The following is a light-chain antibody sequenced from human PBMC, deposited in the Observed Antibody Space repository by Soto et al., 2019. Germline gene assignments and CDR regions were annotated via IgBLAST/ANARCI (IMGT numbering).Light chain of an antibody. V-gene: IGKV1-5*01. Sequence: DIQMTQSPSTLSASVGDRVTITCRASQSISSGLAWYKQKPGKAPKLLIYDASSLESGVPSRFSGSGSGTEFTLTISSLQPDDFATYYCQQYNSYSGTFGQGTKVDIK. CDR2: DAS. CDR3: QQYNSYSGT. CDR1: QSISSG. J-gene: IGKJ1*01.